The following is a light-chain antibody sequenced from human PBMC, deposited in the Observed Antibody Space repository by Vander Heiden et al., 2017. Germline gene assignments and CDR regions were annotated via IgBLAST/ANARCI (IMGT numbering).Light chain of an antibody. CDR2: GDS. V-gene: IGLV3-21*02. J-gene: IGLJ2*01. CDR3: HVWESTTYHVV. CDR1: NIADKS. Sequence: SYVPTQSPSVSVAPGPTATTTCGGTNIADKSVHWYQQKPGQAPVLVVYGDSDRPSGIPERVSGSNSGNTATLTISRVEAGDEADYYCHVWESTTYHVVFGGGTKLTVL.